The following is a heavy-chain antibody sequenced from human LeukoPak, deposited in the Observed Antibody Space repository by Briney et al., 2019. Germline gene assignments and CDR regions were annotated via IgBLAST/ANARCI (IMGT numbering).Heavy chain of an antibody. V-gene: IGHV3-23*01. D-gene: IGHD5-24*01. J-gene: IGHJ4*02. CDR2: ISGSGGST. CDR1: GFTFSSYA. CDR3: AKIGRDGYNVDY. Sequence: GGSLRLSCAASGFTFSSYAMSWVRQAPGKGLEWVSAISGSGGSTYYADSVKGRFTISRDNSKNTLDLQMNSLRAEDTAVYYCAKIGRDGYNVDYWGQGTLVTVSS.